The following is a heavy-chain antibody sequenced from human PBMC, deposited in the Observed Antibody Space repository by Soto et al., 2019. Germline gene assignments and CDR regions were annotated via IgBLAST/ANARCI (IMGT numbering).Heavy chain of an antibody. J-gene: IGHJ1*01. D-gene: IGHD6-6*01. Sequence: GESLKISCQASGYTFIYFWVAWVRQVPGKGLEWMGVIYPGASDIRYSPSFDGHVTISADKSISTAYLQWTSLKASDTAIYYCSKFKYSTSVRYLQHWGQGTPVTVSS. CDR2: IYPGASDI. CDR1: GYTFIYFW. CDR3: SKFKYSTSVRYLQH. V-gene: IGHV5-51*01.